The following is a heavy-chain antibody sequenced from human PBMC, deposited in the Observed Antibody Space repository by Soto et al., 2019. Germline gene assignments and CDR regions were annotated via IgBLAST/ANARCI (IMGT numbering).Heavy chain of an antibody. D-gene: IGHD6-13*01. V-gene: IGHV1-58*02. CDR3: AADLGGIAAAGTLDY. CDR2: IVVGSGNT. J-gene: IGHJ4*02. Sequence: ASVKVSCKASGFTFTSSAMQWLRQARGQRLEWIGWIVVGSGNTNYAQKFQERVTITRDMFTSTAYMELSSLRSEDTAVYYCAADLGGIAAAGTLDYWGQGTLVTVSS. CDR1: GFTFTSSA.